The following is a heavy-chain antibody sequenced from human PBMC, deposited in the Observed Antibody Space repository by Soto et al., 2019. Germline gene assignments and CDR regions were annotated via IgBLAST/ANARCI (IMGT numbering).Heavy chain of an antibody. Sequence: GGSLRLSCAASGFTFSAYVMAWVRQAPGKGLEWVSAIGGRDGTTYYADSVKGRFTISRDNSKNTLYLQMNILRTEDTAVFYCAKRRGEGFFDFWGQGTPVTV. CDR3: AKRRGEGFFDF. CDR2: IGGRDGTT. V-gene: IGHV3-23*01. J-gene: IGHJ4*02. D-gene: IGHD3-16*01. CDR1: GFTFSAYV.